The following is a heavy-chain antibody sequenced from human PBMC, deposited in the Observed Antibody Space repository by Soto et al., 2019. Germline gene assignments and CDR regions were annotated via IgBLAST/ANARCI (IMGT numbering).Heavy chain of an antibody. J-gene: IGHJ4*02. D-gene: IGHD3-22*01. CDR2: ISSTSSTI. CDR3: ATIKGGHDPDRSGFHSVDY. CDR1: GFTFSSYS. V-gene: IGHV3-48*02. Sequence: GGSLRLSCAASGFTFSSYSMNWVRQAPGKGLEWLSYISSTSSTIYYADSVEGRFTISRDNAKNSLFLQMTNLRDEDTAFYYCATIKGGHDPDRSGFHSVDYWGQGTLVTVSS.